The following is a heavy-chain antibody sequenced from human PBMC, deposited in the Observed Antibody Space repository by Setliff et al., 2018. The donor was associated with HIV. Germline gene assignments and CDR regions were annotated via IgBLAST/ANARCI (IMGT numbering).Heavy chain of an antibody. Sequence: SGPTLVNPTQTLTLTCTFSGFSLSTTGVAVGWIRQPPGKALEWLALIYWDDAKRNSPSLNSRLTITKDTSKDQVVLTMTNMDPVDTATYYCAHTSEVYFDYWGQGTLVTVSS. CDR3: AHTSEVYFDY. CDR1: GFSLSTTGVA. CDR2: IYWDDAK. J-gene: IGHJ4*02. D-gene: IGHD3-10*01. V-gene: IGHV2-5*02.